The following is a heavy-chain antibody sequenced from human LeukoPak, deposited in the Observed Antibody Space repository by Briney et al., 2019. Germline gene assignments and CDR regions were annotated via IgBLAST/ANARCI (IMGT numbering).Heavy chain of an antibody. CDR2: ISPGGGTI. CDR3: ASGRDITVAGPGGYFDN. J-gene: IGHJ4*02. Sequence: GGSLRLSCAASGFTFSDYHMNWIRQAPGKGLEWVSYISPGGGTIYLADSVKGRFTISRDNAENSLFLQMNSLTAEDTAVYYCASGRDITVAGPGGYFDNWGQGTLVTVSS. CDR1: GFTFSDYH. V-gene: IGHV3-11*01. D-gene: IGHD6-19*01.